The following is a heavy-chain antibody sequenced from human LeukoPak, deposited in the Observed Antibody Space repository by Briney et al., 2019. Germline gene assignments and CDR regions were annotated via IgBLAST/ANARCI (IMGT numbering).Heavy chain of an antibody. CDR3: GREDRFGYNYAYGMDV. D-gene: IGHD5-18*01. CDR2: INSDGSDT. CDR1: GFTFSRFW. Sequence: PGGSLRLSCAASGFTFSRFWMHWVRQAPGKGLVWVSRINSDGSDTTYADSVKGRFTISKDNAKNTLCLEMNNLRAEDTAVYYCGREDRFGYNYAYGMDVWGQGTTVTVSS. J-gene: IGHJ6*02. V-gene: IGHV3-74*01.